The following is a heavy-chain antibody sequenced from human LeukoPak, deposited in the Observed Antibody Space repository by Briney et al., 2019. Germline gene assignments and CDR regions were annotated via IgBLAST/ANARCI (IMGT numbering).Heavy chain of an antibody. Sequence: ASVKVSCKSSGYTFTGYYMHWLRPAPGQGLEWMGWISTYNGNTNYAQRLQGRVTMTTDTSTSTAYMELRSLRSDDTAVYYCARDRQLGVWGQGTTVTVSS. CDR1: GYTFTGYY. J-gene: IGHJ6*02. D-gene: IGHD6-13*01. CDR3: ARDRQLGV. V-gene: IGHV1-18*04. CDR2: ISTYNGNT.